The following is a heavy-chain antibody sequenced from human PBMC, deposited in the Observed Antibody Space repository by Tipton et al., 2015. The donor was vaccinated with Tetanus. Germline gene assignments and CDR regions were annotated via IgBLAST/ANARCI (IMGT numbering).Heavy chain of an antibody. CDR1: GGSFSGYY. J-gene: IGHJ3*02. CDR2: INHSGST. Sequence: TLSLTCAVYGGSFSGYYWSWIRQPPGKGLEWIGEINHSGSTNYNPSLKSRVTISVDTSKNQFSLKLSSVTAADTAVYYCARAAVKGGYSYGYLPLRAFDIWGQGTMVTVSS. V-gene: IGHV4-34*01. D-gene: IGHD5-18*01. CDR3: ARAAVKGGYSYGYLPLRAFDI.